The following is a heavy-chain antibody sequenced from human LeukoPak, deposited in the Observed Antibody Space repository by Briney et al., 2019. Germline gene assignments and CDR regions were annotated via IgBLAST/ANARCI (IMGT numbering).Heavy chain of an antibody. J-gene: IGHJ4*02. CDR2: IYPGDSDT. CDR1: GYSFTSYW. CDR3: ARLGGDFGITVGFDY. D-gene: IGHD3-3*01. Sequence: GESLKISCKGSGYSFTSYWIGWVRQMPGKGLEWMGIIYPGDSDTRYSPSFQGQVTISADKSIITAYLQWSSLKASDTAMYYCARLGGDFGITVGFDYWGQGTLVTVSS. V-gene: IGHV5-51*01.